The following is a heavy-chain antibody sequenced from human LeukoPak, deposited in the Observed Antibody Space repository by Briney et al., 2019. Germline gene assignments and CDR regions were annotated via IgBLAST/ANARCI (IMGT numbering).Heavy chain of an antibody. Sequence: SETLSLTCTVSGGSISSSSYYWGWIRQPPGKGLEWIGSIYYSGSTYYNPSLKSRVTISVDTSKNQFSLKLSSVTAADTAVYYCARGPKWFGDDGGVLGFLTGRASAFDIWGQGTMVTVSS. CDR3: ARGPKWFGDDGGVLGFLTGRASAFDI. D-gene: IGHD3-10*01. V-gene: IGHV4-39*07. CDR1: GGSISSSSYY. J-gene: IGHJ3*02. CDR2: IYYSGST.